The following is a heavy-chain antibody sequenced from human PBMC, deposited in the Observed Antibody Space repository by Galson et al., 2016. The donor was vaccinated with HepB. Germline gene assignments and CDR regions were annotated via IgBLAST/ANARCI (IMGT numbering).Heavy chain of an antibody. Sequence: LSLTCAVSADAIVSSYWWTWVRQSPGKGLEWIGEIFHTGSTNYNPSLKSRVTRSVDKSYSPLSLTLTSVTAADTAVYYCAGVFFWSGYPAFYYWGPGTLVTV. J-gene: IGHJ4*01. V-gene: IGHV4-4*02. CDR2: IFHTGST. D-gene: IGHD3-3*01. CDR3: AGVFFWSGYPAFYY. CDR1: ADAIVSSYW.